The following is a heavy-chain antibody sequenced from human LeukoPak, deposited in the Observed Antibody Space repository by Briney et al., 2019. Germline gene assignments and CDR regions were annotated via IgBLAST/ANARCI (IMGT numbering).Heavy chain of an antibody. CDR1: GGSISSYY. CDR3: ARHRDDAFDI. CDR2: IYYSGST. J-gene: IGHJ3*02. Sequence: SETLSLTCTVSGGSISSYYWSWIRQPPGKGLEWIGYIYYSGSTNYNPSLKSRVTISVDTSKNQSSLKLSSVTAADTAVYYCARHRDDAFDIWGQGTMVTVSS. V-gene: IGHV4-59*01. D-gene: IGHD5-24*01.